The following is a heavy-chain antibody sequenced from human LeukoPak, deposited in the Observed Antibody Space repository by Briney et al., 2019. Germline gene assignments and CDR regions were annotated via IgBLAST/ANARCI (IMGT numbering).Heavy chain of an antibody. Sequence: GGSLRLSCAASGLTGSHNYVSWVRQAPGKGLEWVSAISGSGGSTYYADSVKGRFTISRDNSKNTLYLQMNSLRAEDTAVYYCAKVRRNYYDSSGYYFEDYWGQGTLVTVSS. CDR3: AKVRRNYYDSSGYYFEDY. V-gene: IGHV3-23*01. D-gene: IGHD3-22*01. CDR1: GLTGSHNY. CDR2: ISGSGGST. J-gene: IGHJ4*02.